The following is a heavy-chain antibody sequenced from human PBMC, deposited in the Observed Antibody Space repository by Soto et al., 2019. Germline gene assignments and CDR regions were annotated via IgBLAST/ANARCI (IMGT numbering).Heavy chain of an antibody. Sequence: QVQLQESGPGLVKPSQTLSLTCTVSGGSINTGGYYWGWIRHLPGEGLEWIGHIFYTGTAYYNPSLRSRVTVSIDTSANQFSLHMYSVTAADTAMYDCARRLDDTPETFFNWFDPWGQGILVTVSS. J-gene: IGHJ5*02. CDR3: ARRLDDTPETFFNWFDP. CDR2: IFYTGTA. D-gene: IGHD2-15*01. CDR1: GGSINTGGYY. V-gene: IGHV4-31*03.